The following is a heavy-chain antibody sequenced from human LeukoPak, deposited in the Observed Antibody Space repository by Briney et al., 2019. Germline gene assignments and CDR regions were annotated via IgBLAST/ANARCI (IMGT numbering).Heavy chain of an antibody. CDR2: IYYSGST. J-gene: IGHJ4*02. V-gene: IGHV4-59*01. D-gene: IGHD3-10*01. CDR1: GDSLSSYY. CDR3: ARGAYGSGSYSFDY. Sequence: SETLSLTCTVSGDSLSSYYWSWIRQPPGKGLEWIAYIYYSGSTDYNPSLKSRVTISVDTSKNQFSLKLSSVTAADTAVYYCARGAYGSGSYSFDYWGQGTLVTVSS.